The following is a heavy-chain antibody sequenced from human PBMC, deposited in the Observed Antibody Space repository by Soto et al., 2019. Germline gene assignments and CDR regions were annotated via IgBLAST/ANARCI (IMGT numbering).Heavy chain of an antibody. V-gene: IGHV6-1*01. J-gene: IGHJ5*02. CDR1: GDSFSSSSAA. Sequence: QTHSLNCSIAGDSFSSSSAAWHCIRQSPSRSLEWLGRTYYRSKWSSDYAVYVKSRISINPDTSKNQFSLQLNSVTPEDTAVYYCARDLAPYHYYGSGSYWFDPWGQGTLVTVSS. CDR2: TYYRSKWSS. CDR3: ARDLAPYHYYGSGSYWFDP. D-gene: IGHD3-10*01.